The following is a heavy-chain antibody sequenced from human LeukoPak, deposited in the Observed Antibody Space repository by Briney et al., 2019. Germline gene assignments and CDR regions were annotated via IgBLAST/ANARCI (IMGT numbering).Heavy chain of an antibody. CDR1: SASISSSPYF. Sequence: SETLSLTCTVSSASISSSPYFWGWIRQSPGKGLEWIGSISYSGTTYYNPSLKSRVTISVDTSKNQFSLKLGSVTAADTAVYYCAREFPGIAAAAHYYYYMDVWGKGTTVTVSS. CDR2: ISYSGTT. V-gene: IGHV4-39*07. D-gene: IGHD6-13*01. J-gene: IGHJ6*03. CDR3: AREFPGIAAAAHYYYYMDV.